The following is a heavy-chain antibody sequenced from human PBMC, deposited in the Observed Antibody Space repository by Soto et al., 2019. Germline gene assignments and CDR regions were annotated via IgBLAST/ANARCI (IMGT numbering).Heavy chain of an antibody. CDR2: ISAHNGNT. Sequence: QVHLVQSGAEVKKPGASVKVSCKASGYTFTSYGITWVRQAPGQGLEWMGWISAHNGNTDYAQKIQGRVIVTRDTPTSTAYMELRVLISDDTAVYYCARWRYGDYWGQGALVTVSS. J-gene: IGHJ4*02. CDR3: ARWRYGDY. V-gene: IGHV1-18*01. D-gene: IGHD1-1*01. CDR1: GYTFTSYG.